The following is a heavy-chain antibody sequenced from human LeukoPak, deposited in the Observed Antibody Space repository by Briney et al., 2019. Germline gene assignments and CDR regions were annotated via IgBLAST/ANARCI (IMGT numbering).Heavy chain of an antibody. Sequence: SQTLSLTCAISGGSVSSNSAAWNWIRQSPSRGLEWLGRTYYRSKWYNDYAVSVKSRITINPDTSKNQFSLQLNSVTPEDTAVYYCARVGYYDSSGYDYGMDVWGQGTTVTVSS. V-gene: IGHV6-1*01. CDR1: GGSVSSNSAA. D-gene: IGHD3-22*01. CDR2: TYYRSKWYN. CDR3: ARVGYYDSSGYDYGMDV. J-gene: IGHJ6*02.